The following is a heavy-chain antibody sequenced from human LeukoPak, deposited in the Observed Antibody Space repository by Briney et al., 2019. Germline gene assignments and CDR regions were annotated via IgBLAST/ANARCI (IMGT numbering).Heavy chain of an antibody. V-gene: IGHV3-21*01. CDR2: ISSSSSYI. D-gene: IGHD2-2*01. Sequence: GGSLRLSCAASGFTFSSYSMNWVRQAPGKGLEWVSSISSSSSYIYYADSVKGRFTISRDNAKNTLYLQMNSLRAEDTAVYYCTRVPNTDQFDYWGQGTLVTVSS. J-gene: IGHJ4*02. CDR3: TRVPNTDQFDY. CDR1: GFTFSSYS.